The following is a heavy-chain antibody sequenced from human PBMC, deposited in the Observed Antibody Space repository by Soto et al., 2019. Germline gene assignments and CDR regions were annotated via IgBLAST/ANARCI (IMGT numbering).Heavy chain of an antibody. J-gene: IGHJ6*02. CDR1: GGTFSSYA. Sequence: QVQLVQSGAEVKKPGSSVKVSCKAPGGTFSSYAISWVRQAPGQGLEWMGGIIPIFGTANYAQKFQGRVTITADESTSTGYMELSSLRSEVRAVYYCASSRGGSSSLDIYYYYYYGMDVWGQGTTVSVSS. CDR2: IIPIFGTA. D-gene: IGHD2-15*01. CDR3: ASSRGGSSSLDIYYYYYYGMDV. V-gene: IGHV1-69*01.